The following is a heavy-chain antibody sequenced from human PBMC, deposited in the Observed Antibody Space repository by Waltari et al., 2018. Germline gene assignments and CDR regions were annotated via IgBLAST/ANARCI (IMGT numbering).Heavy chain of an antibody. J-gene: IGHJ4*02. Sequence: VQLVHSGAEVTQPGQSLQISCTVSGYSFTSYWIGWVCQMPGKGLEWMGIIYPGESDTRYSQSFKGQVTISADKSISTAYLQWSSLKASDTAMYYCARTDSPSVLRDYWGQGTLVTVSS. CDR3: ARTDSPSVLRDY. D-gene: IGHD2-8*02. CDR2: IYPGESDT. V-gene: IGHV5-51*01. CDR1: GYSFTSYW.